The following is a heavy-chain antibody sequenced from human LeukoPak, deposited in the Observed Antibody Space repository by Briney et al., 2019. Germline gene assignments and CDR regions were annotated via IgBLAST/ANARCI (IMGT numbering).Heavy chain of an antibody. J-gene: IGHJ3*01. V-gene: IGHV1-18*01. CDR3: AAEIYGGNTDCCTFDF. CDR1: GYTFTSYG. D-gene: IGHD4-23*01. CDR2: ISAYNGNT. Sequence: ASVKVSCKASGYTFTSYGISWVRQAPGQGLEWMGWISAYNGNTNYAQKLQGRVTMTTDTSTSTAYMGLRSLRSDDTAVYYCAAEIYGGNTDCCTFDFWGPGTPVTVSS.